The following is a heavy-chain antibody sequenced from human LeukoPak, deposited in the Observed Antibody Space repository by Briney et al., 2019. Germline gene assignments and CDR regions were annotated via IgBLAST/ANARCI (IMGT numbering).Heavy chain of an antibody. J-gene: IGHJ3*02. V-gene: IGHV3-74*01. CDR3: AREGYCSSTSCYDAFDI. CDR1: GFTFSSYW. D-gene: IGHD2-2*01. Sequence: GSLSLSCAASGFTFSSYWMHWVRQAPVKGLVWVSRINSDGSSTSYADSVKGRFTISRDNAKNTLYLQMNSLRAEDTAVYYCAREGYCSSTSCYDAFDIWGQGTMVTVSS. CDR2: INSDGSST.